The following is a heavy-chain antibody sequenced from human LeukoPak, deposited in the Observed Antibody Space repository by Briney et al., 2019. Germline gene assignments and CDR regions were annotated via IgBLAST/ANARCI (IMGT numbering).Heavy chain of an antibody. CDR3: ARGRNILAY. CDR2: ISWNGGSI. J-gene: IGHJ4*02. V-gene: IGHV3-30-3*01. CDR1: GFTFSSYT. Sequence: GGSLRLSCVASGFTFSSYTMHWVRQAPGKGLEWVAVISWNGGSINYADSVKGRFTISRDNAKNSLYLQINSLRAEDTAVYYCARGRNILAYWGQGTLVTVSS. D-gene: IGHD3-9*01.